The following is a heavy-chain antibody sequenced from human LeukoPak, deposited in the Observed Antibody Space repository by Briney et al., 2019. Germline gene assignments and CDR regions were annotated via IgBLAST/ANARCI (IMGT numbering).Heavy chain of an antibody. Sequence: PGGSLRLSCAASGFTFSGHSMSWVRQAPGMGLEWVSSISVSDSYKYFADSVKGRFTISRDNAKSSLYLQMNSVTAEDTALYYCARLYLDAFDIWGQGTMVTVSS. CDR1: GFTFSGHS. J-gene: IGHJ3*02. CDR3: ARLYLDAFDI. CDR2: ISVSDSYK. D-gene: IGHD2-21*01. V-gene: IGHV3-21*04.